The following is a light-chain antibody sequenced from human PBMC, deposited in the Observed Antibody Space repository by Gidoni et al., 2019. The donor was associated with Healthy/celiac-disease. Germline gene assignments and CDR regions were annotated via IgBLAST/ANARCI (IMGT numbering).Light chain of an antibody. Sequence: QSALTPPASVSGSPGQSITISCTGTSSDVGGYNYVSWYQQQPGKAPKLMIYEVSNRPSGVTNRFSGSKSGNTASLTISGLQAEDEADYYCISYTSSSTLVVFGGGTKLTVL. J-gene: IGLJ2*01. CDR3: ISYTSSSTLVV. CDR2: EVS. CDR1: SSDVGGYNY. V-gene: IGLV2-14*01.